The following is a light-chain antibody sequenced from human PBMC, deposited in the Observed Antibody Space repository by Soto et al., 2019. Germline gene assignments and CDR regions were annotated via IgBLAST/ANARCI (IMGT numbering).Light chain of an antibody. V-gene: IGKV3-11*01. CDR3: QQRSNWPPEVT. J-gene: IGKJ3*01. Sequence: EIVLTQSPDTLSLSPGERATLSCRASQSVSSSLAWYQQKPGQAPRLLIHDASKRATGIPARFSGSGSGTDFTLTISSLEPEDFAVYYCQQRSNWPPEVTFGPGTKVDIK. CDR2: DAS. CDR1: QSVSSS.